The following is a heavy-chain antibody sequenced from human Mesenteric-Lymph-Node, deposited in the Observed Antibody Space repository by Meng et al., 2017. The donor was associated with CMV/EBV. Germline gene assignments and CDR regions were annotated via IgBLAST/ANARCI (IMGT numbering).Heavy chain of an antibody. CDR3: VRVTPLQAPL. V-gene: IGHV3-74*01. J-gene: IGHJ4*02. Sequence: LSCAASGFTFSNYWMHWVRQAPGKGLVWVSHINTDGSDTNYADSVKGRFTVSRDNAKDTLSLQMNSLRPEDSAVYYCVRVTPLQAPLWGQGTLVTVSS. CDR2: INTDGSDT. CDR1: GFTFSNYW.